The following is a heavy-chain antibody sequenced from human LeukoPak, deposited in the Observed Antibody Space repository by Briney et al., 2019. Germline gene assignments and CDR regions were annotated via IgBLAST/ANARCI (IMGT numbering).Heavy chain of an antibody. J-gene: IGHJ3*02. Sequence: PGGSLRLSCAASGFTFTNYWMHWVRQAPGKGLVWVSRIGTDGGTTNYADSVKGRFTISRDNVKNTLHLQMNSLRAEDTAVYYCAKDPEWKRRRNDAFDIRGQGTMVSVSS. D-gene: IGHD1-26*01. CDR1: GFTFTNYW. V-gene: IGHV3-74*01. CDR3: AKDPEWKRRRNDAFDI. CDR2: IGTDGGTT.